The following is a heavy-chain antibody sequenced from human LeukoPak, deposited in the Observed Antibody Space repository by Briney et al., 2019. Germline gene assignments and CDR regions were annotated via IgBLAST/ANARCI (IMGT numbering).Heavy chain of an antibody. J-gene: IGHJ4*02. D-gene: IGHD5-12*01. CDR3: ARGPPKWLRSDNNDY. CDR1: GGSISTSNYY. V-gene: IGHV4-39*07. Sequence: PSETLSLACTVSGGSISTSNYYWGWIRQPPGKGLEWIGSMYYSGSTNYNPSLKSRVTISVDTSKNQFSLKLSSVTAADTAVYYCARGPPKWLRSDNNDYWGQGTLVTVSS. CDR2: MYYSGST.